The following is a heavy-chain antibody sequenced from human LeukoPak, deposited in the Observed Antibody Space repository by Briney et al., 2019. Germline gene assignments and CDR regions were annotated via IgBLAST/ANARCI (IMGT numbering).Heavy chain of an antibody. V-gene: IGHV3-9*02. CDR1: GFISGDFA. J-gene: IGHJ6*03. Sequence: GGSLRLSCAASGFISGDFAMHWVRQAPGKGLEWVSGFIWNSGSIGYAGSVQGRFTIYRDIAKHSLNVEMNSLRAEDTALYYCGASTAAAGYFYYMDVWGRGTTVTVSS. CDR2: FIWNSGSI. CDR3: GASTAAAGYFYYMDV. D-gene: IGHD6-13*01.